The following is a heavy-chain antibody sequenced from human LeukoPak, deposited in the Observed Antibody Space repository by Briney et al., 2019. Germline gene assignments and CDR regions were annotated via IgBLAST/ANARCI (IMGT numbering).Heavy chain of an antibody. Sequence: ASVKVSCKASGYTFTSYDFNWVRQATGQRPEWMGWMSPNSGDTGYAQKFQDRVTMTRNTSISTAYMELSRLRSDDTAVYYCARGPPNWGYDYWGPGTLVTVSS. V-gene: IGHV1-8*01. CDR3: ARGPPNWGYDY. D-gene: IGHD7-27*01. CDR2: MSPNSGDT. J-gene: IGHJ4*02. CDR1: GYTFTSYD.